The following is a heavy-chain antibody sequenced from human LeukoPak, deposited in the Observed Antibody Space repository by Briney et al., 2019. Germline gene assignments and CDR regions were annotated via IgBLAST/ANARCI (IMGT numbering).Heavy chain of an antibody. CDR1: GVTFSSHR. Sequence: GGSLRLSCVVSGVTFSSHRMSWVRQAPGKGLEWVANIKQDGSERYYVDSVKGRFTISRDNAKNSVFLQMNSLRAEDTAVYYCARDPNVYSGTYDTYWGQGTLVTVSS. CDR3: ARDPNVYSGTYDTY. D-gene: IGHD1-26*01. J-gene: IGHJ4*02. V-gene: IGHV3-7*03. CDR2: IKQDGSER.